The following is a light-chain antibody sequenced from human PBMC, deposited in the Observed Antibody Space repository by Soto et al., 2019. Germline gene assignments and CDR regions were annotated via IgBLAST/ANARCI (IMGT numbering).Light chain of an antibody. Sequence: DIQMTQSPSSLTASVGDRVTIPCRASQDISNYLNWYQQKPGKAPQLLIFSESNLQSGVPSRFSGSGSWTDFTLPISRLQPEDFATYYCQQSYSTPITFGQGTRLEIK. CDR1: QDISNY. V-gene: IGKV1-39*01. CDR3: QQSYSTPIT. J-gene: IGKJ5*01. CDR2: SES.